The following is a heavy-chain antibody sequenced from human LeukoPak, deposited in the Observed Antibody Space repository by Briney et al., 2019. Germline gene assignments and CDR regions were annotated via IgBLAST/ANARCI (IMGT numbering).Heavy chain of an antibody. J-gene: IGHJ6*03. CDR3: ARARIRYYYYYMDV. CDR2: IYHSGST. V-gene: IGHV4-38-2*02. CDR1: GYSISSGFY. Sequence: PSETLSLTCTVSGYSISSGFYWGWIRQPPGKGLEWIGSIYHSGSTYYNPSLKSRVTISLDTSKNQFSLKLSSVTAADTAVYYCARARIRYYYYYMDVWGKGTTVTVSS.